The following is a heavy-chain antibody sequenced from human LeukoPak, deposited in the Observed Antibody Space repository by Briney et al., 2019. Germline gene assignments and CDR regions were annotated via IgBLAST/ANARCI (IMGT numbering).Heavy chain of an antibody. V-gene: IGHV4-39*01. Sequence: PSETLSLTCTVSGGSISSTSYYWGWIRQSPGKGLEWIGSIYYSGSTYYNPSLESRITISVDASKNQFSLKLTSVTAADTAVYYCASRRVHGEGSFDPWGQGTLVTVSS. CDR2: IYYSGST. CDR3: ASRRVHGEGSFDP. D-gene: IGHD1-1*01. CDR1: GGSISSTSYY. J-gene: IGHJ5*02.